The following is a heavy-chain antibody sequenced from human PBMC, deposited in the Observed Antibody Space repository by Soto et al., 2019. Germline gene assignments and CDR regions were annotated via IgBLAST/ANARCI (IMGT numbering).Heavy chain of an antibody. D-gene: IGHD2-15*01. Sequence: PGGSLRLSCAASGFTFSSYAMSWVRQAPGKGLEWVSAIGGSGGSTYYADSVKGRFTISRDNSKNTLYLQMNSLRAEDTAVYYCAKVLYCSGGSCYFAYGMDVWGQGTTVTVSS. J-gene: IGHJ6*02. CDR2: IGGSGGST. CDR3: AKVLYCSGGSCYFAYGMDV. CDR1: GFTFSSYA. V-gene: IGHV3-23*01.